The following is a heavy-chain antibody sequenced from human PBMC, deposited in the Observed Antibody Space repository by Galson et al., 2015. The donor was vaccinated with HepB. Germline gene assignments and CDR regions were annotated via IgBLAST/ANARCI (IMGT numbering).Heavy chain of an antibody. Sequence: SVKVSCKASGYTFTSYAMHWVRQAPGQRLEWMGWINAGNGNTKYSQKFQGRVTITRDTSASTAYMELSSLRSEDTAVYYCARPRIAARGWFDPWGQGTLVTVSS. V-gene: IGHV1-3*01. J-gene: IGHJ5*02. D-gene: IGHD6-6*01. CDR2: INAGNGNT. CDR3: ARPRIAARGWFDP. CDR1: GYTFTSYA.